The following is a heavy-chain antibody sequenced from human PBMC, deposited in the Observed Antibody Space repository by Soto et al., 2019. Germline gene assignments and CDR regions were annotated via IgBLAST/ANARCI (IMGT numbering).Heavy chain of an antibody. CDR1: GFTFSDYQ. CDR3: ERLRYSSSSRDYMDV. V-gene: IGHV3-11*01. Sequence: QVQLVESGGGLVKPGGSLRLSCTASGFTFSDYQMNWVRQAPGRGLEWVSYIRSSGATRFYADPVKGRFTVSRDNANHSLFLQWNSLRAADTAVYYCERLRYSSSSRDYMDVWGKGSTVTVSS. J-gene: IGHJ6*03. CDR2: IRSSGATR. D-gene: IGHD6-6*01.